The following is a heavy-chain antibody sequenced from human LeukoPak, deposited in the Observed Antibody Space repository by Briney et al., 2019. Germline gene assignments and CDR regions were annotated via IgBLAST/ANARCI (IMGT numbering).Heavy chain of an antibody. D-gene: IGHD1-26*01. CDR1: GFTFDDYA. Sequence: GRSLRLSCAASGFTFDDYAMHWVRQAPGKGLEWVSGISWNGGSIDYADSVKGRFTISRDNAKNSLYLQMNSLRPEDTAFYYCAKGTGRYWTFFDYWGQGTLVTVSS. CDR2: ISWNGGSI. J-gene: IGHJ4*02. V-gene: IGHV3-9*01. CDR3: AKGTGRYWTFFDY.